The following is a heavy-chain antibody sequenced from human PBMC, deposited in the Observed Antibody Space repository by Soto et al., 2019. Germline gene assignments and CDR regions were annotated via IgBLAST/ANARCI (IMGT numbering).Heavy chain of an antibody. J-gene: IGHJ4*02. D-gene: IGHD1-26*01. Sequence: EVQLVESGGGLVQPGRSLRLSCTASGFTFGDYAMNWFRRAPGKGLEWVGFIRTKAYGGTTEYAASVKGRFTISRDDSKSIAYLQMNSLKTEDTAVYYCTRRYPHYFDYWGKGTLVTVSS. CDR1: GFTFGDYA. V-gene: IGHV3-49*03. CDR2: IRTKAYGGTT. CDR3: TRRYPHYFDY.